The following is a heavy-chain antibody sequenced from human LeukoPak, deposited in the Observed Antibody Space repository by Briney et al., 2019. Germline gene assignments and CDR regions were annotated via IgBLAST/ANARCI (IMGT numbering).Heavy chain of an antibody. CDR1: GYTLTELS. Sequence: ASAAVSCKFSGYTLTELSMHWVRQALRKGLEWMGGFDPEDGETIYAQKFQGRVTMTGDTSTDTAYMELSSLRSEDTAVYYCATDRTRDDSSGYYYRWGQGTLVTVSS. J-gene: IGHJ4*02. D-gene: IGHD3-22*01. V-gene: IGHV1-24*01. CDR3: ATDRTRDDSSGYYYR. CDR2: FDPEDGET.